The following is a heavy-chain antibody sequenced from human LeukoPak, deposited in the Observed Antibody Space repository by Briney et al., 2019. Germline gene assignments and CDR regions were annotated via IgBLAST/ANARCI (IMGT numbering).Heavy chain of an antibody. CDR1: GCSISNYY. Sequence: SETLSLTCTASGCSISNYYWSWLRQPAGKGLEWIGRIHITGSTNYNASLQSRVTMSLDTSKSQFSLELTSVTAADTAVYYCARDLSSYTSGWYSPFDSWGQGTLVTVSS. J-gene: IGHJ4*02. D-gene: IGHD6-19*01. CDR2: IHITGST. CDR3: ARDLSSYTSGWYSPFDS. V-gene: IGHV4-4*07.